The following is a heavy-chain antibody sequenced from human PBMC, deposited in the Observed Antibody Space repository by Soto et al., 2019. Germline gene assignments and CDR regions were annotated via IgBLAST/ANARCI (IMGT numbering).Heavy chain of an antibody. J-gene: IGHJ6*01. Sequence: RLPSAAAGFTCIGHGSHRILQAPGKGLEWVAVIWYDGSNKYYADSVKGRFTISRDNSKNTLYLQMNSLRAEDTAVYYCAIDQAAAGTKQYYYTGMEFWVHGTTVTVSP. CDR3: AIDQAAAGTKQYYYTGMEF. CDR1: GFTCIGHG. CDR2: IWYDGSNK. V-gene: IGHV3-33*01. D-gene: IGHD6-13*01.